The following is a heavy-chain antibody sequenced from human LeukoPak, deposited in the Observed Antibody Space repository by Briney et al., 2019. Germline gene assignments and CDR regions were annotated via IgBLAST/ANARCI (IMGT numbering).Heavy chain of an antibody. V-gene: IGHV5-51*01. Sequence: GEPLKISCLGSGYSFSNYWGAWVRQVPGKGLECLGITPPGNSDVRYSPPFQCQVTISYDKSISSAYLQGSTLKASDTAVYYCARTPGSSDYRGYQYWFFDLWGRGTLVTVSS. CDR1: GYSFSNYW. J-gene: IGHJ2*01. D-gene: IGHD5-12*01. CDR2: TPPGNSDV. CDR3: ARTPGSSDYRGYQYWFFDL.